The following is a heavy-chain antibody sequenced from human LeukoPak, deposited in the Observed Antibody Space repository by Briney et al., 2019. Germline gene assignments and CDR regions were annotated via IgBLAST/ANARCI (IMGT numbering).Heavy chain of an antibody. D-gene: IGHD2-2*01. Sequence: SVTVSCKASGGTFSSYAISWVRQAPGQGLEWRGGTIPIFGTANYAQKFQGRVTITADESTSTAYMELSSLRSEDTAVYYCARGSNIVVVPAALGARDWFDPWGQGTLVTVSS. CDR2: TIPIFGTA. CDR1: GGTFSSYA. J-gene: IGHJ5*02. CDR3: ARGSNIVVVPAALGARDWFDP. V-gene: IGHV1-69*13.